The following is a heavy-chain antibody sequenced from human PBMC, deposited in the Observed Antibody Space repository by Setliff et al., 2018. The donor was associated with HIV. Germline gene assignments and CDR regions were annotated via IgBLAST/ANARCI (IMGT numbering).Heavy chain of an antibody. J-gene: IGHJ5*02. CDR1: GFTFTNSA. CDR3: ARGFSVYSSSDPLLNWFDP. V-gene: IGHV1-3*01. D-gene: IGHD6-6*01. Sequence: ASVKVSCKASGFTFTNSAMQWVRQTRGQRLGWIGWIVVGSDNTKYSQKFQGRVTITRDTSASTAYMELSSLRSEDTAVYYCARGFSVYSSSDPLLNWFDPWGQGTLVTVSS. CDR2: IVVGSDNT.